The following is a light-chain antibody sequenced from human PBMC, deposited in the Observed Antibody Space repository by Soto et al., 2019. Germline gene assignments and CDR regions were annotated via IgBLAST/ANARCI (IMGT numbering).Light chain of an antibody. Sequence: EIQMTQSPSSLSASVGDTVTIACRASQSIAAYLNWYQQKPGRAPKLLMHAASSLQSGVPSRFSGGGSGTDYTLTISSLQSEDFATYYCQQSYLTPWTFGQGTKVEIK. CDR1: QSIAAY. V-gene: IGKV1-39*01. CDR2: AAS. J-gene: IGKJ1*01. CDR3: QQSYLTPWT.